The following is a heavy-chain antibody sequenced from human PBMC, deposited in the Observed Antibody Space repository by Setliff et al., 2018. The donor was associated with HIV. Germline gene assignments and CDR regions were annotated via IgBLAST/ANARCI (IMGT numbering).Heavy chain of an antibody. V-gene: IGHV3-23*01. CDR3: AKVSTEAVWFGVQDYFDY. CDR1: GFTFSRYA. CDR2: ISGGGGNA. Sequence: GGSLRLSCAASGFTFSRYAMTWGRQAPGKGLEWVSAISGGGGNAYYADSVKGRFTISRDNSKNTLYLQMNSLRAEDTAIYYCAKVSTEAVWFGVQDYFDYWGQGTLVTVSS. D-gene: IGHD3-10*01. J-gene: IGHJ4*02.